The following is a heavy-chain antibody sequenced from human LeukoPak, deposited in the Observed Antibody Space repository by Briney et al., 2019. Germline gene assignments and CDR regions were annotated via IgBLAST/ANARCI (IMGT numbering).Heavy chain of an antibody. D-gene: IGHD3-3*01. V-gene: IGHV3-30*02. CDR2: IRYDGSNK. CDR3: AKDLPVVLRFLEWPNPDAFDI. Sequence: GGSLRLSCAASGFTFSSYGMHWVRQAPGKGLEWVAFIRYDGSNKYYADSVKGRFTISRDNSKNTLYLQMNSLRAEDTAVYYCAKDLPVVLRFLEWPNPDAFDIWGQGTMVTVSS. J-gene: IGHJ3*02. CDR1: GFTFSSYG.